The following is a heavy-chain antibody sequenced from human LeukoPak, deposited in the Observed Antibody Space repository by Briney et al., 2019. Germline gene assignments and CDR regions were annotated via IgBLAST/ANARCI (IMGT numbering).Heavy chain of an antibody. D-gene: IGHD6-13*01. V-gene: IGHV4-34*01. CDR2: INHSGST. J-gene: IGHJ4*02. Sequence: PSETLSLTCAVYGGSFSGYYWSWIRQPPGKGLEWIGEINHSGSTNYNPSLKSRVTISVDTSKNQFSLKLSSVTAADTAVYYCARGLPRPSSSWYVPRCYFDHWGQGTLVTVSS. CDR1: GGSFSGYY. CDR3: ARGLPRPSSSWYVPRCYFDH.